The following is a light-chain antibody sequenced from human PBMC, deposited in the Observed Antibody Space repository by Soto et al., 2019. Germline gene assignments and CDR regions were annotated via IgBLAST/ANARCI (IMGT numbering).Light chain of an antibody. V-gene: IGKV1-5*03. CDR1: QSVGRW. CDR2: KAS. CDR3: QQYDSYST. Sequence: DIQMTQSPSTLSASVGDRVTITCRASQSVGRWLAWYQQKPGKAPEVLVYKASTLKYGVPSRFSGSGSGTEFTLTISGLEPDDFATSYCQQYDSYSTFGQGTKVEIK. J-gene: IGKJ1*01.